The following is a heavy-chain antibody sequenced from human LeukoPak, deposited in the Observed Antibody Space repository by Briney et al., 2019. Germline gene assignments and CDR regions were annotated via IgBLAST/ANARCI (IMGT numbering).Heavy chain of an antibody. D-gene: IGHD3-9*01. V-gene: IGHV1-2*02. CDR1: GYTFTSSD. CDR3: ARGYYDILTGYRPNYFDY. CDR2: INPNSGGT. J-gene: IGHJ4*02. Sequence: ASVTVSCKASGYTFTSSDINWVRQATGQGLEWMGWINPNSGGTNYAQKFQGRVTMTRDTSISTAYMELSRLRSDDTAVYYCARGYYDILTGYRPNYFDYWGQGTLVTVSS.